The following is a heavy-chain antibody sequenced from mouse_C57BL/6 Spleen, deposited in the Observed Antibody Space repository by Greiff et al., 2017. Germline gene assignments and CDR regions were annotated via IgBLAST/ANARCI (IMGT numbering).Heavy chain of an antibody. CDR1: GFTFSDYY. D-gene: IGHD1-1*01. J-gene: IGHJ1*03. Sequence: EVQLVASEGGLVQPGSSMKLSCTASGFTFSDYYMAWVRQVPEKGLEWVANINYDGSSTYYLDSLHSRFIISRDNAKNILYLQMSSLKSEDTATYYCARVQVIIYYYGSSYFDVWGTGTTVTVPS. CDR3: ARVQVIIYYYGSSYFDV. V-gene: IGHV5-16*01. CDR2: INYDGSST.